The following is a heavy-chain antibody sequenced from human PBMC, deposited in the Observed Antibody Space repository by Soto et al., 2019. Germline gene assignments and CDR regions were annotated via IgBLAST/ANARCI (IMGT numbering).Heavy chain of an antibody. J-gene: IGHJ4*02. CDR2: VNPSGGHT. V-gene: IGHV1-46*01. D-gene: IGHD2-21*02. CDR3: ARGGHVVVVTAALDY. CDR1: GDTFTEYY. Sequence: QVQLMQSGAEVKKPGASVKVSCKASGDTFTEYYIHWVRQAPGQGLEWMGTVNPSGGHTTYAQHFLGRVTMTRDTATSTLSMELTRLTSEDTAVYYCARGGHVVVVTAALDYWGQGTLVTVSS.